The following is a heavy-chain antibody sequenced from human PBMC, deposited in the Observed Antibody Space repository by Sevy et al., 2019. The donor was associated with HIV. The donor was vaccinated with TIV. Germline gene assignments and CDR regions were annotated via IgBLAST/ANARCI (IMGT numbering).Heavy chain of an antibody. CDR1: GFTFNKYA. V-gene: IGHV3-23*01. CDR3: AKDTLPAADY. Sequence: GESLKISCAASGFTFNKYAMSWVRQAPGEGLGWVSAISGGGDSTYYADSVKGRFTISRDYSKNTLYLQMNGVRAEDTAVYYCAKDTLPAADYWGQGTLVTVSS. D-gene: IGHD2-2*01. CDR2: ISGGGDST. J-gene: IGHJ4*02.